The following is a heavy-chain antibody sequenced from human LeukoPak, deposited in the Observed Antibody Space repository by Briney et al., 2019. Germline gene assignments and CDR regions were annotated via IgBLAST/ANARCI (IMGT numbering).Heavy chain of an antibody. CDR2: IYTSGST. CDR1: GGSISSYY. D-gene: IGHD3-22*01. Sequence: SETLSLTCTVPGGSISSYYWSWIRQPPGKGLEWIGYIYTSGSTNYNPSLKSRVTISVDTSKNQFSLKLSSVTAADTAVYYCVRDYYDSSGHDAFDIWGQGTMVTVSS. CDR3: VRDYYDSSGHDAFDI. J-gene: IGHJ3*02. V-gene: IGHV4-4*09.